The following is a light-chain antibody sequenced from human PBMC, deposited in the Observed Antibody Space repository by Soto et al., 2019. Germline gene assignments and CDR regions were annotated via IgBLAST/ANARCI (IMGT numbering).Light chain of an antibody. V-gene: IGKV3-15*01. Sequence: EIVKTQSPATLSVSPGERATLSCRASQNVYTNVAWYQQRPGQAPRLLIYSASTRATGIPARFSGSGSGTEFTLTISSLQSEDFAIYYCQQSTGWPLTFGQGTEVEI. CDR1: QNVYTN. CDR3: QQSTGWPLT. J-gene: IGKJ1*01. CDR2: SAS.